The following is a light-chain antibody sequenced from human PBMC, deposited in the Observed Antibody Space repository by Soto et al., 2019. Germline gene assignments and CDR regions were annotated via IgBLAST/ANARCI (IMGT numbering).Light chain of an antibody. J-gene: IGLJ1*01. CDR2: EVS. CDR1: SRDVGSYNR. V-gene: IGLV2-18*02. CDR3: CSWTSSSTYV. Sequence: QSALTQPPSVSGSPGQSVAISCTGTSRDVGSYNRVSWYQQPPGTAPKLIISEVSNRPSGVPDRFSGSKSGNTASLTISGLQAEHEADYYCCSWTSSSTYVFGTGTKLTVL.